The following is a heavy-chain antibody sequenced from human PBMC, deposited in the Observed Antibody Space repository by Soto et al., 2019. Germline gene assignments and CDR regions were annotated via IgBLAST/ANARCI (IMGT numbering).Heavy chain of an antibody. J-gene: IGHJ5*02. D-gene: IGHD6-13*01. CDR3: AKDSSVTAAGSGGWFDP. V-gene: IGHV3-30*18. Sequence: QVQLVESGGGVVQPGRSLRLSCAASGFDFNTYGLHWVRQAPGKGLEWVAAISFDGGSQYYADSVKGRFTISRDKSNSTLYLQMNRLGAEDTATYFCAKDSSVTAAGSGGWFDPWGPGTLVIVS. CDR2: ISFDGGSQ. CDR1: GFDFNTYG.